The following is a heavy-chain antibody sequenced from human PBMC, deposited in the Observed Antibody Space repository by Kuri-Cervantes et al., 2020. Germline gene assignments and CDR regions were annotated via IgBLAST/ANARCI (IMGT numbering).Heavy chain of an antibody. J-gene: IGHJ4*02. CDR2: IYYSGST. CDR1: GGSISSSSYY. CDR3: ARGYMVRGVTHTFLEY. Sequence: ESLKISCTVSGGSISSSSYYWGWIRQPPGKGLEWIGSIYYSGSTYYNPSLKSRVTISVDTSKNQFSLKLSSVTAADTAVYYCARGYMVRGVTHTFLEYWGQGTLVTVSS. V-gene: IGHV4-39*01. D-gene: IGHD3-10*01.